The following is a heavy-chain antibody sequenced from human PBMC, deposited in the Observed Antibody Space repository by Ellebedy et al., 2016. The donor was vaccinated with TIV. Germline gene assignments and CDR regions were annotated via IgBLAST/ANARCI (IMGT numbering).Heavy chain of an antibody. J-gene: IGHJ4*02. CDR2: IIPIFGTA. CDR1: GGTFSSYA. CDR3: ARGGIYYDSFDY. D-gene: IGHD3-22*01. V-gene: IGHV1-69*01. Sequence: GGSLRLXXAASGGTFSSYAISWVRQAPGQGLEWMGGIIPIFGTANYAQKFQGRVTITADESTSTAYMELSSLRSEDTAVYYCARGGIYYDSFDYWGQGTLVTVSS.